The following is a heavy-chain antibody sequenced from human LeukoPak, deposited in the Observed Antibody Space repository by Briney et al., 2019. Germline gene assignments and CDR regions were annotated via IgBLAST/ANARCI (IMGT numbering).Heavy chain of an antibody. D-gene: IGHD2/OR15-2a*01. CDR3: ARGNSRRKLYYFDY. Sequence: ASVKVSCKASGYTFTSYDINWVRQATGQGLEWMGWMNPNSGNTGYAQKSQGRVTMTRNTSISTAYMELSSLRSEDTAVYYCARGNSRRKLYYFDYWGQGTLVTVSS. CDR2: MNPNSGNT. J-gene: IGHJ4*02. V-gene: IGHV1-8*01. CDR1: GYTFTSYD.